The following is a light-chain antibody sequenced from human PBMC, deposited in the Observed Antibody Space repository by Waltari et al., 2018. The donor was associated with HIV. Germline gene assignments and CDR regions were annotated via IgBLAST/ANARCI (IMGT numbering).Light chain of an antibody. Sequence: SYDLSQPPSASVAPRQPPTITVSGDQSPKNYSSWYQQTSGQAPVLVIYEDSKRPPGIPERFSGSSSGTMATLSISGAQVEDEGDYYCYSTDSSGDHWVFGGGTKLTVL. CDR1: QSPKNY. CDR3: YSTDSSGDHWV. V-gene: IGLV3-10*01. CDR2: EDS. J-gene: IGLJ3*02.